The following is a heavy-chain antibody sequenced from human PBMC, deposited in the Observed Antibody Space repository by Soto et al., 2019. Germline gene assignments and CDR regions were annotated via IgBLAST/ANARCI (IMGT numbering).Heavy chain of an antibody. D-gene: IGHD3-3*01. Sequence: GSLRLSCAASVFTFSSYGMHWVRQAPGKGLGWVAVISYDGNNKYYADSVKGRFTISRDNSKNTLYLQMNSLRAEDTAVYYCAKGTTIFGVVTPGDVWGQGTTVTVSS. CDR2: ISYDGNNK. V-gene: IGHV3-30*18. CDR3: AKGTTIFGVVTPGDV. CDR1: VFTFSSYG. J-gene: IGHJ6*02.